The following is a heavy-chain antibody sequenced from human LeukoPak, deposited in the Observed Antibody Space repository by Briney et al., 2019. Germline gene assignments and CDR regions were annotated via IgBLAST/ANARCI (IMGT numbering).Heavy chain of an antibody. CDR3: ARDLLSLYGGSFDY. Sequence: GASVKVSCKASGGTFSSYAISWVRQATGQGLEWIGRIIPILGIANYAQKFQGRVTITADKSTSTAYMELSSLRSEDTAVYYCARDLLSLYGGSFDYWGQGTLVTVSS. CDR1: GGTFSSYA. CDR2: IIPILGIA. D-gene: IGHD5-12*01. V-gene: IGHV1-69*04. J-gene: IGHJ4*02.